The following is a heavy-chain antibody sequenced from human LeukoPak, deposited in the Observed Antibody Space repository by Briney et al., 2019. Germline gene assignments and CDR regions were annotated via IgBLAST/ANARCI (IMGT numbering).Heavy chain of an antibody. J-gene: IGHJ4*02. CDR3: AKDLNDASDY. V-gene: IGHV3-30*18. D-gene: IGHD1-1*01. Sequence: GGSLRLSCAASGFTFSSYGMHWVRQAPGKGLEWVAVISYDGSNKYYADSVKGRFTISRDNSENTLYLQMNSLRAEDTAVYYCAKDLNDASDYWGQGTLVTVSS. CDR1: GFTFSSYG. CDR2: ISYDGSNK.